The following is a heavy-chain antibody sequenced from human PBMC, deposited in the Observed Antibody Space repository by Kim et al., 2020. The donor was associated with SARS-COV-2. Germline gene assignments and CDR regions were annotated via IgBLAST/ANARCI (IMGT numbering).Heavy chain of an antibody. V-gene: IGHV3-33*07. CDR2: IWYDGSNE. CDR1: GFMFRSYG. CDR3: ARRATSSNRFDP. J-gene: IGHJ5*02. D-gene: IGHD2-2*01. Sequence: GGSLRLSCATSGFMFRSYGMFWVRQAPGKGLEWLAVIWYDGSNEYYGDSVKGRFTISRDNSKNTLYLQMNSLRSEDTAVYHCARRATSSNRFDPWGQGTLVTVSS.